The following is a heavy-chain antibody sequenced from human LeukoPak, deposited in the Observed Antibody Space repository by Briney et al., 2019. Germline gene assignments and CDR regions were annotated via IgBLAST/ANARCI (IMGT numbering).Heavy chain of an antibody. Sequence: GGSLRLSCAASGFTVSSNYMSWVRQAPRKGLEWVSVIYSGGSTYYADSVKGRFTISRDNSKNTLYLQMNSLRAEDTAVYYCARYFQQLQNFDYWGQGTLVTVSS. V-gene: IGHV3-53*01. CDR1: GFTVSSNY. CDR2: IYSGGST. D-gene: IGHD6-13*01. CDR3: ARYFQQLQNFDY. J-gene: IGHJ4*02.